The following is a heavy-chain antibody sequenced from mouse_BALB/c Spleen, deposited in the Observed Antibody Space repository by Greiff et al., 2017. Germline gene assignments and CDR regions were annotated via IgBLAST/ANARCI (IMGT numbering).Heavy chain of an antibody. CDR1: GYSITSGYY. D-gene: IGHD2-14*01. J-gene: IGHJ2*01. V-gene: IGHV3-6*02. CDR3: AREYYRYDYFDY. CDR2: ISYDGSN. Sequence: LVESGPGLVKPSQSLSLTCSVTGYSITSGYYWNWIRQFPGNKLEWMGYISYDGSNNYNPSLKNRISITRDTSKNQFFLKLNSVTTEDTATYYCAREYYRYDYFDYWGQGTTLTVSS.